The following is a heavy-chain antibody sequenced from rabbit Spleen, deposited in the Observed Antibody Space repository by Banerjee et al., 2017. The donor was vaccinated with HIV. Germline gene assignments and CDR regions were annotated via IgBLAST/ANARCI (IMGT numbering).Heavy chain of an antibody. V-gene: IGHV1S45*01. CDR2: IVTGSGVT. CDR1: GFSFSSSYY. D-gene: IGHD1-1*01. J-gene: IGHJ6*01. Sequence: QEQLVESGGGLVQPEGSLTLTCTASGFSFSSSYYMCWVRQAPGKGLEWIGCIVTGSGVTYYANWAKGRFTISKTSSTTVTLQMTSLTAADTATYFCARDGGGGGYLDLYLWGQGTLVTVS. CDR3: ARDGGGGGYLDLYL.